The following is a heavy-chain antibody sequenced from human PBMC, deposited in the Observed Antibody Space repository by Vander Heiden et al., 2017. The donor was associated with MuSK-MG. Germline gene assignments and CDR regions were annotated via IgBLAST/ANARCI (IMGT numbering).Heavy chain of an antibody. V-gene: IGHV5-51*01. J-gene: IGHJ5*02. CDR1: GYRFTSYW. CDR2: IYPGDSDT. CDR3: ARGWYYYDSSGYSGWFDP. D-gene: IGHD3-22*01. Sequence: EVQLVQSGAEVKQPGESLKISCKGSGYRFTSYWLGWVRQMPGKGLEWMGIIYPGDSDTRYSPSFQGQVTISADKSISTAYLQWSSLKASDTAMYYCARGWYYYDSSGYSGWFDPWGQGTLVTVSS.